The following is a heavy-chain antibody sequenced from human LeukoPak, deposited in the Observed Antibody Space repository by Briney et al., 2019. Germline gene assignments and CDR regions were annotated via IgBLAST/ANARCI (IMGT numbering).Heavy chain of an antibody. CDR1: GGSISSYY. J-gene: IGHJ4*02. Sequence: SETLSLTCTVSGGSISSYYWSWIRQPPGKGLEWIGYIYYSGSTNYNPSLKSRVTISVDTSKNQFSLKLSSVTAADTAVYYCARESAAGYFDYWGQGTLVTVSS. CDR2: IYYSGST. D-gene: IGHD6-13*01. CDR3: ARESAAGYFDY. V-gene: IGHV4-59*01.